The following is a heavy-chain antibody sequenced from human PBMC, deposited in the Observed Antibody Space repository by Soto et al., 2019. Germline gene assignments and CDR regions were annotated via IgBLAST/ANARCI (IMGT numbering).Heavy chain of an antibody. CDR3: ARVGDSGLYLGPFDY. CDR1: GFTFRRYW. J-gene: IGHJ4*02. CDR2: IDSDGRTT. D-gene: IGHD3-22*01. Sequence: GGSLRLSCAASGFTFRRYWMHWVRQAPGKGLVWVSRIDSDGRTTQYEDSVRGRFTISRDNAKNTLFLQMNSLRAEDTAVYYCARVGDSGLYLGPFDYWGQGTLVTVSS. V-gene: IGHV3-74*03.